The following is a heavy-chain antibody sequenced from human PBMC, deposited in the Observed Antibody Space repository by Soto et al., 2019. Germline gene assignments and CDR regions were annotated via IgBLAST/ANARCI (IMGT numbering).Heavy chain of an antibody. V-gene: IGHV3-23*01. D-gene: IGHD1-26*01. Sequence: GGSLRLSCVTSGFTFTDHGIHWVRQAPGKGLEWVSAISGSGNSTYYADSVKGRFTISRDNSKNTLYLQMNSLRAEDTAVYYCARRGSGSYYDYWGQGTLVTVSS. CDR1: GFTFTDHG. CDR2: ISGSGNST. J-gene: IGHJ4*02. CDR3: ARRGSGSYYDY.